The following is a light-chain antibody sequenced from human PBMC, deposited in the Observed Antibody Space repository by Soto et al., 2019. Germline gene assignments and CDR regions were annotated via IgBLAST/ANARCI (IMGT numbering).Light chain of an antibody. V-gene: IGLV4-69*01. CDR1: SGHSNYA. CDR3: QTGGSGIVV. CDR2: LNSDGSH. Sequence: QHVLTQSPSASASLGASVKLTCTLSSGHSNYAIAWHQQQSEKGPRYLMKLNSDGSHSKGDGIPDRFSGSSSGAERYLTIASPQSEDEADYYCQTGGSGIVVFGGGTKLTVL. J-gene: IGLJ2*01.